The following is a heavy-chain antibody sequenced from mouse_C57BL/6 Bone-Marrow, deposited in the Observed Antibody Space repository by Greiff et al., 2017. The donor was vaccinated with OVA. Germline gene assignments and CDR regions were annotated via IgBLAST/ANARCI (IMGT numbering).Heavy chain of an antibody. J-gene: IGHJ4*01. V-gene: IGHV5-6*01. CDR2: ISSGGSYT. D-gene: IGHD2-3*01. Sequence: EVQVVESGGDLVKPGGSLKLSCAASGFTFSSYGMSWVRQTPDKRLEWVATISSGGSYTYYPDSVKGRFTISRDNAKNTLYLQMSSLKSEDTAMYYCARHYEGDYYYAMDYWGQGTSVTVSS. CDR3: ARHYEGDYYYAMDY. CDR1: GFTFSSYG.